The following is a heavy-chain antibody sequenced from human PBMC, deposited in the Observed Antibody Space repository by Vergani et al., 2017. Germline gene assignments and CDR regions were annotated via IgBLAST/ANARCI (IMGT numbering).Heavy chain of an antibody. Sequence: EVQLLESGGGLVQPGGSLRLSCAASGFTFSSYAMSWVRQAPGEGLEWVSAISGSGGSTYYADSVKGRFTISRDNSKNTLYLQMNSLRAEDTAVYYCAKVLAVAGTYGMDVWGQGTTVTVSS. CDR1: GFTFSSYA. CDR2: ISGSGGST. J-gene: IGHJ6*02. V-gene: IGHV3-23*01. CDR3: AKVLAVAGTYGMDV. D-gene: IGHD6-19*01.